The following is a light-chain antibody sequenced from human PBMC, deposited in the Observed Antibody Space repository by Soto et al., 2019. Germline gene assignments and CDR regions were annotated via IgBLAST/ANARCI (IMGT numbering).Light chain of an antibody. V-gene: IGLV2-11*01. J-gene: IGLJ1*01. CDR3: SSHAGSLTYV. Sequence: QSVLTQPRSVSGSPGQSVTISCTGTSSDVGAYNYVSWYQQHPGKAPKVMIYDVSKRPSGVPDRFSGSKSGNTASLTISGLQLADEADYYCSSHAGSLTYVFGTGTNVTVL. CDR2: DVS. CDR1: SSDVGAYNY.